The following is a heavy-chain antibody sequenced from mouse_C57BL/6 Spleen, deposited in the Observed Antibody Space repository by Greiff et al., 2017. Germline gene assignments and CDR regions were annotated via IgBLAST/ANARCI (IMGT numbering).Heavy chain of an antibody. CDR2: INPNNGGT. J-gene: IGHJ4*01. Sequence: VQLQQSGPELVKPGASVKISCKASGYTFTDYFMNWVKQSHGKSLEWIGDINPNNGGTSYNQKFKGKATLTVDKSSSTAYMELRSLTSEDSAVYYCARNARSSYAMDYWGQGTSVTVSS. CDR3: ARNARSSYAMDY. V-gene: IGHV1-26*01. CDR1: GYTFTDYF. D-gene: IGHD1-1*01.